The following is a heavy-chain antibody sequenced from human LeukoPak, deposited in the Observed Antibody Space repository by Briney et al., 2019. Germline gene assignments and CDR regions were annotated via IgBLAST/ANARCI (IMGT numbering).Heavy chain of an antibody. V-gene: IGHV3-53*01. CDR1: GFTVSSNY. CDR2: IYSGGST. CDR3: AKDGTRNYGSGSFFDY. Sequence: GGSLRLSCAASGFTVSSNYMSWVRQAPGKGLEWVSVIYSGGSTYYADSVKGRFTISRDNSKNTLYLQMNSLRAEDTAVYYCAKDGTRNYGSGSFFDYWGQGTLVTVSS. J-gene: IGHJ4*02. D-gene: IGHD3-10*01.